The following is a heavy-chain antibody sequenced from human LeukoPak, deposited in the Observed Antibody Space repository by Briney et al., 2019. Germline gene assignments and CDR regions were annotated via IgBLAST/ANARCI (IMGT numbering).Heavy chain of an antibody. CDR1: GGSISNSSYY. Sequence: PSETPSLTCTVSGGSISNSSYYWGWIRQPPGKGLEWIGGIYYSGSTYYNPSLKSRVTISVDTSKNQFPLKLSSVTAADTAVYYCARHEVGATFDYWGQGTLVTVSS. D-gene: IGHD1-26*01. CDR3: ARHEVGATFDY. CDR2: IYYSGST. V-gene: IGHV4-39*01. J-gene: IGHJ4*02.